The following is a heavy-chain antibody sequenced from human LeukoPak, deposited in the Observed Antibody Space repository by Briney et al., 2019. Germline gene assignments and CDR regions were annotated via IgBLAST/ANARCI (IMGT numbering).Heavy chain of an antibody. CDR2: ISTTSTYI. Sequence: TPGGFLRLSCAASGFTFSNYNMNWVRQPPGKGLEWVSSISTTSTYIYYADSVKGRFTISRDNAKNSLYLQMNSLRAEDTAVYYCARDASPEGFDYWGQGTLVTVSS. CDR1: GFTFSNYN. J-gene: IGHJ4*02. D-gene: IGHD1-14*01. CDR3: ARDASPEGFDY. V-gene: IGHV3-21*01.